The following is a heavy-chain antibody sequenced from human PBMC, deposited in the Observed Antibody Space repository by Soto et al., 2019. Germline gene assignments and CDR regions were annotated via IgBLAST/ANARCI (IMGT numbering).Heavy chain of an antibody. J-gene: IGHJ4*02. D-gene: IGHD3-22*01. CDR2: ISGSGGST. Sequence: GGSLRHSCAASGFTFSSYAMSWVRQAPGKGLEWVSAISGSGGSTYYADSVKGRFTISRDNSKNTLYLQMNSLRAEDTAVYYCAKVSTMIVVVISEMDYWGQGTLVTVSS. CDR3: AKVSTMIVVVISEMDY. V-gene: IGHV3-23*01. CDR1: GFTFSSYA.